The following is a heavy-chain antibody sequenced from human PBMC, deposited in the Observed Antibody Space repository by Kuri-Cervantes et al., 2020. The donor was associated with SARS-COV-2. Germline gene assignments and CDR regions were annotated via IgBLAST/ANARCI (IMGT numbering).Heavy chain of an antibody. CDR1: GFTFSNYV. V-gene: IGHV3-33*08. CDR2: IWYDGKNE. Sequence: GESLKISCVASGFTFSNYVIRWVRQAPGKGLEWVAVIWYDGKNEYYAGSVKGRFNISRDTSKNTVSLHMNSLRAEDTAMYYCATGAANSYMDVWGRGTTVTVSS. J-gene: IGHJ6*03. D-gene: IGHD3-10*01. CDR3: ATGAANSYMDV.